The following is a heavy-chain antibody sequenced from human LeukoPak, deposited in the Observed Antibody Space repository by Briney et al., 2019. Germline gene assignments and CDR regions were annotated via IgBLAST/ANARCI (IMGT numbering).Heavy chain of an antibody. D-gene: IGHD3-10*01. CDR2: INPNSGGT. V-gene: IGHV1-2*02. CDR1: GYTFTGYY. CDR3: ARDYYGSGSYYWFDP. Sequence: ASVKVSCKASGYTFTGYYMHWVRQAPGQGLGWMGWINPNSGGTNYAQKFQGRVTMTRDTSISPAYMELSRLRSDDTAVYYCARDYYGSGSYYWFDPWGQGTLVTVSS. J-gene: IGHJ5*02.